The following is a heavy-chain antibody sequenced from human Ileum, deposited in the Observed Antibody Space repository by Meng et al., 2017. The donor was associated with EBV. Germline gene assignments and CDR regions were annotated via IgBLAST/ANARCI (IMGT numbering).Heavy chain of an antibody. D-gene: IGHD1-26*01. Sequence: QVQLPQSGPGLVRPSETLSLTCTVSGASVTSSGYYWSWLRQSPGKGLEWLGYVNYNGDSTYNPSLKSRVTIFIDTSKKQFYLNLTSATAADTAIYYCARDLRVGGAFDYWGQGTLVTVSS. CDR3: ARDLRVGGAFDY. V-gene: IGHV4-61*08. CDR1: GASVTSSGYY. J-gene: IGHJ4*02. CDR2: VNYNGDS.